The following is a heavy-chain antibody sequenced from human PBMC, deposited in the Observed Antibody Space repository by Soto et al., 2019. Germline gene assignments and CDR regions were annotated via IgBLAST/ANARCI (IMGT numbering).Heavy chain of an antibody. J-gene: IGHJ4*02. D-gene: IGHD1-26*01. CDR3: AKVKEVGAITLFDY. CDR2: ISGSGGST. CDR1: GFTFSSYG. Sequence: GGSLRLSCATSGFTFSSYGMSWVRQAPGKGLEWVSVISGSGGSTYYADSVKGRFTISGDNSKNTLYLQMNSLRAEDTAVYYCAKVKEVGAITLFDYWGQGTLVTVSS. V-gene: IGHV3-23*01.